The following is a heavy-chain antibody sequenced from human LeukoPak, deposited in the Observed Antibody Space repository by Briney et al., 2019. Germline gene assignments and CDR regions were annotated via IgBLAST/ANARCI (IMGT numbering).Heavy chain of an antibody. J-gene: IGHJ3*02. CDR2: IYPDDSET. CDR1: GYKFTTDH. Sequence: GESLKISCKGSGYKFTTDHIGWVRQMPGKGLEWMGIIYPDDSETKYSPSFKGQVTMSVDKSITTAFLQWSSLKASDTAMYYCARQAYATRFDAFDIWGQGTMVTVSS. V-gene: IGHV5-51*01. D-gene: IGHD2-15*01. CDR3: ARQAYATRFDAFDI.